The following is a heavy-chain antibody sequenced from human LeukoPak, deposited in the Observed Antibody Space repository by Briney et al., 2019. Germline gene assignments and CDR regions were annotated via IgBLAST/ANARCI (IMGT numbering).Heavy chain of an antibody. V-gene: IGHV4-59*08. CDR2: IYYSGST. Sequence: SETLSLTCTVSGGSISSYYWSWIRQPPGKGLEWIGYIYYSGSTNYNPSLKSRVTTSVDTSKNQFSLKLSSVTAADTAVYYCARRGSAMVRENSYYFDYWGQGTLVTVSS. D-gene: IGHD3-10*01. CDR1: GGSISSYY. J-gene: IGHJ4*02. CDR3: ARRGSAMVRENSYYFDY.